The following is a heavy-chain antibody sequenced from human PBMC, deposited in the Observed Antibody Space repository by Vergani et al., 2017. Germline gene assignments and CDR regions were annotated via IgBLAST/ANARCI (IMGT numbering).Heavy chain of an antibody. CDR3: AKGGDYSDGYYYYYMDV. D-gene: IGHD4-11*01. V-gene: IGHV3-30*18. CDR1: GFTFSSYG. CDR2: ISYDGSNK. J-gene: IGHJ6*03. Sequence: VQLVETGGGVVQPGRSLRLSCAASGFTFSSYGMHWVRQAPGKGLEWVAVISYDGSNKYYAHSVKGRFTISRDNSKNTLYLQMNSLGAEDTAVYYCAKGGDYSDGYYYYYMDVWGKGTTVTVSS.